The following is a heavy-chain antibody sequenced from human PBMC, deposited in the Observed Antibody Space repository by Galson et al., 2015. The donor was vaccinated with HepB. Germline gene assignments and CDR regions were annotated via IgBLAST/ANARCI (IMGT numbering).Heavy chain of an antibody. V-gene: IGHV6-1*01. CDR1: GDSVSSNSAA. D-gene: IGHD3-10*01. Sequence: CAISGDSVSSNSAAWNWIRQSPSRGLEWLGRTYYRSKWYNDYAVSVKSRITINPDTSKNQFFLQLNSVTPEDTAVYYCARGVYYYGSGSYYDWGQGTLVTVSS. CDR3: ARGVYYYGSGSYYD. J-gene: IGHJ4*02. CDR2: TYYRSKWYN.